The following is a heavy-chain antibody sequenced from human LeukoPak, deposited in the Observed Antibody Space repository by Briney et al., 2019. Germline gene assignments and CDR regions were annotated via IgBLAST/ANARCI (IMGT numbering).Heavy chain of an antibody. V-gene: IGHV1-18*01. CDR3: ARVGQDIVVVPAADQGDAFDI. CDR1: GYTFTSYG. CDR2: ISAYNGNT. D-gene: IGHD2-2*01. Sequence: ASVKVSCKASGYTFTSYGISWVRQAPGQGLEWMGWISAYNGNTNYAQKLQGRVTMTTDTSTSTAYMELRSLRSDDTAVYYCARVGQDIVVVPAADQGDAFDIWGQGTMVTVSS. J-gene: IGHJ3*02.